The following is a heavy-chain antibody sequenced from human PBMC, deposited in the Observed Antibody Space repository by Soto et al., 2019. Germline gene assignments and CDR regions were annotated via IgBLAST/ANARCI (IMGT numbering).Heavy chain of an antibody. CDR3: ARAPKVSGSSQTRPDF. CDR1: GGSFSGYY. J-gene: IGHJ4*02. D-gene: IGHD6-6*01. CDR2: ISQSGNT. Sequence: SETLSLTCSIYGGSFSGYYWSWIRQPPGKGLEWIGEISQSGNTNYSPSLKGRVSISIDTSKKQFSLNLASVSAADTAVYYCARAPKVSGSSQTRPDFWGQGTLVTVSS. V-gene: IGHV4-34*01.